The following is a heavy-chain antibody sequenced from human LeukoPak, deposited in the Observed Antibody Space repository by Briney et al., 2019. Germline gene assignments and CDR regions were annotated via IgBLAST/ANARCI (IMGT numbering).Heavy chain of an antibody. CDR2: IYPGDRDT. CDR1: GYRFTSDW. Sequence: GESLKISCKGSGYRFTSDWIGWVRQMPGKGLEWMGIIYPGDRDTRYSPSFQGQVTISADKSVNTAYLQWSSLKASDTAMYYCARLSGRVVCSAGSCYIDSWGQGTLVTVSS. CDR3: ARLSGRVVCSAGSCYIDS. J-gene: IGHJ4*02. V-gene: IGHV5-51*01. D-gene: IGHD2-15*01.